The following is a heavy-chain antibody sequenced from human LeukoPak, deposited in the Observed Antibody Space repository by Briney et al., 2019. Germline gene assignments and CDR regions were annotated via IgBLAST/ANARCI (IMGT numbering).Heavy chain of an antibody. Sequence: PSETLSLTCAVYGGSFSGYYWSWIRQPPGKGLEWIGEINHSGSTNYNPSLKSRVTISVDTSKNQFSLKLSSVTAADTAVYYCAREGDSSGWYQYMDVWGKGTTVTISS. V-gene: IGHV4-34*01. J-gene: IGHJ6*03. D-gene: IGHD6-19*01. CDR2: INHSGST. CDR1: GGSFSGYY. CDR3: AREGDSSGWYQYMDV.